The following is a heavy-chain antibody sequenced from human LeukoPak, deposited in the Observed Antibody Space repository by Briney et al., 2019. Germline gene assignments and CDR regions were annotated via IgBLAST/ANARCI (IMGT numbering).Heavy chain of an antibody. CDR1: GFTFSSYS. CDR3: ARADYYCGSGYGMDV. CDR2: ISSSSSYI. D-gene: IGHD3-10*01. Sequence: GGSLRLSCAASGFTFSSYSMNWVRQAPGKGLEWVSSISSSSSYIYYADSVKGRFTISRDNAKNSLYLQMNSLRAEDTAVYYCARADYYCGSGYGMDVWGKGTTVTVSS. V-gene: IGHV3-21*01. J-gene: IGHJ6*04.